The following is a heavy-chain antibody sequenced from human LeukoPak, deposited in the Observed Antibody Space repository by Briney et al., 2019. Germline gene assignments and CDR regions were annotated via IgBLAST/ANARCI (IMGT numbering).Heavy chain of an antibody. J-gene: IGHJ4*02. D-gene: IGHD2-15*01. Sequence: PSQTLSLTCTVSGGSISSGSYYWSWIRQPAGKGLEWIGRIYTSGSTNYNPSLKSRVTISVDTSKNQFSLKLSSVTAADTAVYYCALTEVVAATPYYWGQGTLVTVSS. V-gene: IGHV4-61*02. CDR3: ALTEVVAATPYY. CDR2: IYTSGST. CDR1: GGSISSGSYY.